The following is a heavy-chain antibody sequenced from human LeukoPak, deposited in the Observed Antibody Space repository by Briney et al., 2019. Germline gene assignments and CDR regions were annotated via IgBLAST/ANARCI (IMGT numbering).Heavy chain of an antibody. CDR3: ARHAVRGVIIH. CDR1: GGSINNFH. D-gene: IGHD3-10*01. V-gene: IGHV4-59*01. Sequence: SETLSLTCTVSGGSINNFHWSWIRQPPGKGLEWIGSIYSDGSTNYYPSLKSRVTISIDTSKNQFSLKLRSVTAADTAVYYCARHAVRGVIIHWGQGTLVTVSS. J-gene: IGHJ4*02. CDR2: IYSDGST.